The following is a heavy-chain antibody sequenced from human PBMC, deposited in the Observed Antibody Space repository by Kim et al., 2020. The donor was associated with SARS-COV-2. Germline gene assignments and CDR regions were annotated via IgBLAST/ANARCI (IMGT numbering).Heavy chain of an antibody. CDR2: FYYSGST. CDR1: GGSISSSSYY. J-gene: IGHJ4*02. D-gene: IGHD6-25*01. Sequence: SETLSLTCTVSGGSISSSSYYWGWIRQPPGKGLEWIGSFYYSGSTYHNPSLKSRVTISVDTSKNQFSLKLSSVPAAATAVYYCARCPMYYSSGSWPPIRGIFDYWGQGTLVTVSS. CDR3: ARCPMYYSSGSWPPIRGIFDY. V-gene: IGHV4-39*01.